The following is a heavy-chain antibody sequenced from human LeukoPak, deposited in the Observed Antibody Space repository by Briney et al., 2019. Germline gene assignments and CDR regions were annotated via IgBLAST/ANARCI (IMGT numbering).Heavy chain of an antibody. Sequence: GESLKISCKGSGYSFTRYWIGWVRQMPGKGLEWMGIIYPGDSDTTYSPSFQGQVTISADKSISTAYLQWSSLKASDTAMYYCARRMTRGVITSPFDSWGQGTLVSVSS. D-gene: IGHD3-10*01. CDR1: GYSFTRYW. V-gene: IGHV5-51*01. CDR3: ARRMTRGVITSPFDS. J-gene: IGHJ4*02. CDR2: IYPGDSDT.